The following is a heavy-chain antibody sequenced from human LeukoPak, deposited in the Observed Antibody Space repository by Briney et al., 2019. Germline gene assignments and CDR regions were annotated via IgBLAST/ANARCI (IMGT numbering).Heavy chain of an antibody. Sequence: SQTLSLTCTVSGGSISSGGYYWSWIRQHPGKGLEWIGYIYYSGSTYYNPSLKSRVTISVDASRNQFSLKLSSVTAADTAVYYCARSGYSYGYVDYWGQGTLVTVSS. V-gene: IGHV4-31*03. D-gene: IGHD5-18*01. CDR2: IYYSGST. CDR1: GGSISSGGYY. J-gene: IGHJ4*02. CDR3: ARSGYSYGYVDY.